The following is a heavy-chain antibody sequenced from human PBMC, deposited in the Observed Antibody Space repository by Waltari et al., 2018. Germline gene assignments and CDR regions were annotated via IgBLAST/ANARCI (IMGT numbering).Heavy chain of an antibody. CDR2: IWFDGSIK. J-gene: IGHJ6*02. D-gene: IGHD3-10*01. V-gene: IGHV3-33*01. CDR3: ARDRSSEFYYGMDV. CDR1: GFRLHKSP. Sequence: QEQLVESGGGVVQPGRSLGRSGAGSGFRLHKSPMNWVRQAPGKGPEWVAVIWFDGSIKYYGDSVKGRFTISRDNSRNTLYLQMNSLRVDDTAVYYCARDRSSEFYYGMDVWGQGTTVTVSS.